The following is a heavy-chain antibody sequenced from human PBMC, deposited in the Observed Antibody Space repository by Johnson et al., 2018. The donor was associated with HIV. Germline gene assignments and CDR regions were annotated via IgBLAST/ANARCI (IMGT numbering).Heavy chain of an antibody. CDR3: AKGGEVWYGAFDF. Sequence: VQLVESGGGVVQPGGSLRLSCAASGFTFSDYYMSWIRQAPGKGLEWVSVIYSGGSTYYADSVKGRFTISRDNSKNTLYLQMNNLRAEDTAVYYCAKGGEVWYGAFDFWGQGTMAIVSS. D-gene: IGHD6-13*01. CDR2: IYSGGST. V-gene: IGHV3-66*01. CDR1: GFTFSDYY. J-gene: IGHJ3*01.